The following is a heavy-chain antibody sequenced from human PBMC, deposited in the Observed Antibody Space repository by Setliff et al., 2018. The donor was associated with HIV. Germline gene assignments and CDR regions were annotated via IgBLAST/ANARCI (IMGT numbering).Heavy chain of an antibody. V-gene: IGHV4-61*08. D-gene: IGHD1-26*01. CDR2: VYYTGST. Sequence: SETLSLTCTVSGGSFSSGGYYWSWIRQHPGKGLEWIGYVYYTGSTNYNPSLKSRVTIGVDTSKNQFSLKLTSVTAADAAVYYCARRRPPPSGLYSAYYMDVWGTGTTVTVSS. CDR3: ARRRPPPSGLYSAYYMDV. J-gene: IGHJ6*03. CDR1: GGSFSSGGYY.